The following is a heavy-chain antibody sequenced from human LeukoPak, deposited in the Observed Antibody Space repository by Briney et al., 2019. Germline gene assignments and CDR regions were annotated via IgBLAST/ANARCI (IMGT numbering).Heavy chain of an antibody. CDR3: ASQNFDY. CDR1: GYTFTSYY. V-gene: IGHV1-46*01. J-gene: IGHJ4*02. CDR2: INPSGGST. Sequence: ASVKVSCKASGYTFTSYYMHWVRQAPGQGLEWMGIINPSGGSTSYAQKFQGRVTMTTDTSTSTAYMELRSLRSDDTAVYYCASQNFDYWGQGTLVTVSS.